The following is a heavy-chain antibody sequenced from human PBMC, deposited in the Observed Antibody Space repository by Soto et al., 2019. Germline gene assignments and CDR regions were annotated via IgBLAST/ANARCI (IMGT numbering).Heavy chain of an antibody. J-gene: IGHJ4*02. V-gene: IGHV4-31*03. D-gene: IGHD4-17*01. CDR2: IYYSGST. Sequence: SETLSLTCTVSGGSISSGGYYWSWIRQHPGKGLEWIGYIYYSGSTYYNPSLKSRVTISVDTSKNQFSLKLSSVTAADTAVYYCAREDGYGDYSFDYWGQGTLVTVSS. CDR1: GGSISSGGYY. CDR3: AREDGYGDYSFDY.